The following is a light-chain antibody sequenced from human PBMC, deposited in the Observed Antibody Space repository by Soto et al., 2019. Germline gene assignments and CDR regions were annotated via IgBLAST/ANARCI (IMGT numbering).Light chain of an antibody. V-gene: IGKV1-5*01. CDR1: QSVSMW. J-gene: IGKJ1*01. CDR2: AAS. Sequence: DTQMTQSPSTLSASVGDRVTITCRASQSVSMWLAWYQQKPGKTPRLLIYAASNLESGVPSRFSGSGSGTKFTLTINGLQPEDAATYYCQQYNTYLTWTFGQGTKVDNK. CDR3: QQYNTYLTWT.